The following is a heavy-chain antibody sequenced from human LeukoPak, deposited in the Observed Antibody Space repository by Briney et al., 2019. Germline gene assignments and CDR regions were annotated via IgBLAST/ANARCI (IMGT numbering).Heavy chain of an antibody. D-gene: IGHD1-1*01. V-gene: IGHV4-59*01. Sequence: PETLSLTCTVSGGSISPYYWSWIRQTPGKGLEWIGYILYSGTTTNYNPSLKSRVTISVDTSKNQFSLKLSSVTAADTAVYYCARVGDWNDLVYRGQGTLVTVSS. J-gene: IGHJ4*02. CDR2: ILYSGTTT. CDR1: GGSISPYY. CDR3: ARVGDWNDLVY.